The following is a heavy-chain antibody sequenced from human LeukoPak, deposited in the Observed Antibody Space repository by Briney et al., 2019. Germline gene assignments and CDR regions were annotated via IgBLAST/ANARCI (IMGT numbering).Heavy chain of an antibody. Sequence: ASVKVSCKTSGYTFSSYDISWVRQAPGQGLEWMGGIIPIFGTANYAQKFQGRVTITADESTSTAYMELSSLRSEDTAVYYCARDLGIAAAGYFDYWGQGTLVTVSS. CDR1: GYTFSSYD. V-gene: IGHV1-69*13. CDR2: IIPIFGTA. D-gene: IGHD6-13*01. J-gene: IGHJ4*02. CDR3: ARDLGIAAAGYFDY.